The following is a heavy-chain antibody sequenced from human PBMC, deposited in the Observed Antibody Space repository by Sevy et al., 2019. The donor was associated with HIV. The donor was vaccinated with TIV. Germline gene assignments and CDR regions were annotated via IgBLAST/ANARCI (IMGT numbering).Heavy chain of an antibody. D-gene: IGHD3-10*01. J-gene: IGHJ4*02. Sequence: ASVKVSCKASGYTFTGYYMHWVRQAPGQGLEWMGRINPNSGGTNYAQKFQGRVTMTRDTSISTAYMELSRLRSDDTAVYYCARARRYYGSEDWEFDYWGQGTLVTVSS. CDR2: INPNSGGT. CDR3: ARARRYYGSEDWEFDY. CDR1: GYTFTGYY. V-gene: IGHV1-2*06.